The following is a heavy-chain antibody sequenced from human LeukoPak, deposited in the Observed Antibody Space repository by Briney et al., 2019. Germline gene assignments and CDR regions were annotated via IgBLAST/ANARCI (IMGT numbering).Heavy chain of an antibody. V-gene: IGHV4-59*01. CDR1: GGSMSSYY. CDR3: ARWPYYDFWSGYYKGNAFDI. J-gene: IGHJ3*02. D-gene: IGHD3-3*01. CDR2: IYYSGTT. Sequence: SETLSLTCTVSGGSMSSYYWIWIRQPPGKGLEWIGYIYYSGTTSYNPSLKSRVTISVDTSKNQFSLKLNSVTAADAAVYYCARWPYYDFWSGYYKGNAFDIWGQGTMVTVSS.